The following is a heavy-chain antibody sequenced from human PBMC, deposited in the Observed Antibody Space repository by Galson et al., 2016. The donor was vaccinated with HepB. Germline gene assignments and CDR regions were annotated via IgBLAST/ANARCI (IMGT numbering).Heavy chain of an antibody. CDR1: GDSVSSNSAA. Sequence: CAISGDSVSSNSAAWSWIRQSPSRGLEWLGRTYYRSKWYNDYAVSVKRRININPDTSKNQFSLQLNSVTPEDTAVYYCARISPDSGCPAWGQGSLVTVSS. CDR3: ARISPDSGCPA. V-gene: IGHV6-1*01. D-gene: IGHD6-19*01. J-gene: IGHJ1*01. CDR2: TYYRSKWYN.